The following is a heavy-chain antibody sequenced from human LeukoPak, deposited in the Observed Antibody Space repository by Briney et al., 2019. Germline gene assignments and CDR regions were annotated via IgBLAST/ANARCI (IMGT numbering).Heavy chain of an antibody. CDR1: GITFSSYE. J-gene: IGHJ4*02. V-gene: IGHV3-48*03. CDR3: AKDRDGDYFDY. D-gene: IGHD4-17*01. Sequence: GGSLRLSCAASGITFSSYEMNWVRQAPGKGLEWVSYISSSGSSIYYADSVKGRFTISRDNAKNSLYLQMNSLRAEDTAVYYCAKDRDGDYFDYWGQGTLVTVSS. CDR2: ISSSGSSI.